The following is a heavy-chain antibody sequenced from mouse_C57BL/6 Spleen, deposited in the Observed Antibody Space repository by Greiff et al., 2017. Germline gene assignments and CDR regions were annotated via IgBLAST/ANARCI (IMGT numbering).Heavy chain of an antibody. CDR2: IYPGDGDT. CDR1: GYAFSSSW. J-gene: IGHJ4*01. D-gene: IGHD1-1*01. Sequence: VKLQESGPELVKPGASVKISCKASGYAFSSSWMNWVKQRPGKGLEWIGRIYPGDGDTNYNGKFKGKATLTADKSSSPAYMQLSSLTSEDSAVYFCASGNYYGSSDPFAMDYWGQGTSVTVSS. CDR3: ASGNYYGSSDPFAMDY. V-gene: IGHV1-82*01.